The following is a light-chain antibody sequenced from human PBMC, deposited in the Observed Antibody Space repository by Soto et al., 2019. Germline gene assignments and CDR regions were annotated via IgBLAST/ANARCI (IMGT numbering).Light chain of an antibody. J-gene: IGKJ1*01. V-gene: IGKV1-5*03. CDR1: QGISSW. CDR2: KAS. Sequence: DIQMTQSPSSVSASVGDRVTITCRASQGISSWLAWYQQKPGKAPKLLIYKASSLESGVPSRFSGTGXGTEFTLTISSLQPDDFATYYCQQYDSYPETFGQGIKVDIK. CDR3: QQYDSYPET.